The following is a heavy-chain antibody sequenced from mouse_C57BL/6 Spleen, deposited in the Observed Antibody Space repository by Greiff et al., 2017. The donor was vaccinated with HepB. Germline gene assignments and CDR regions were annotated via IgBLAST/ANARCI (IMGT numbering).Heavy chain of an antibody. CDR2: IDPETGGT. J-gene: IGHJ4*01. V-gene: IGHV1-15*01. CDR1: GYTFTDYE. D-gene: IGHD2-5*01. CDR3: TRSAYYSKRDYYAMDY. Sequence: QVQLKQSGAELVRPGASVTLSCKASGYTFTDYEMHWVKQTPVHGLEWIGAIDPETGGTAYNQKFKGKAILTADKSSSTAYMELRSLTSEDSAVYYCTRSAYYSKRDYYAMDYWGQGTSVTVSS.